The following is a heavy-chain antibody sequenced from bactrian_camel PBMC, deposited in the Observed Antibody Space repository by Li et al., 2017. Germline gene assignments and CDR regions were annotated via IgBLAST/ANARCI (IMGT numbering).Heavy chain of an antibody. V-gene: IGHV3S1*01. J-gene: IGHJ4*01. CDR3: AADQYDCWEGSLRNDEYNY. CDR2: IYTGGGKR. CDR1: GHTYGLYC. D-gene: IGHD1*01. Sequence: HVQLVESGGGLVQTGGSLRLSRTSSGHTYGLYCMGWFRQPPGKEREGVASIYTGGGKRYYADSVKGRFTTSYDNAKNTLYLQMNSLKPEDTGTYYCAADQYDCWEGSLRNDEYNYWGQGTQVTVS.